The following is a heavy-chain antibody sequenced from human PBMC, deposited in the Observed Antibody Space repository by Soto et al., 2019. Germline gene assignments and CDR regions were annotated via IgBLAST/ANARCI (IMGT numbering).Heavy chain of an antibody. D-gene: IGHD6-13*01. Sequence: QVQLVQSGAEVKKPGSSVKVSCKASGGTFSSYTISWVRQAPGQGLEWMGRIIPILGIANYAQKFQGRVMITADKSTSTAYMELSSLRSEDTAVYYCARVGSIAAAGTNYYYGMDVWGQGTTVTVSS. CDR1: GGTFSSYT. CDR2: IIPILGIA. V-gene: IGHV1-69*02. CDR3: ARVGSIAAAGTNYYYGMDV. J-gene: IGHJ6*02.